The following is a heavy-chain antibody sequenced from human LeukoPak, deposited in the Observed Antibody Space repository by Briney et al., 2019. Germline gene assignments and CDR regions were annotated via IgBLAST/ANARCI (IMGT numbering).Heavy chain of an antibody. CDR1: GGSISSSSYY. CDR2: IYYSGST. CDR3: ARDTGGYCSSTSCSDYFDY. J-gene: IGHJ4*02. Sequence: SETLSLTCTVSGGSISSSSYYWGWIRQPPGKGLEWIGSIYYSGSTYYNPSLKSRVTISVDTSKNQFSLKLSSVTAADTAVYYCARDTGGYCSSTSCSDYFDYWGQGTLVTVSS. D-gene: IGHD2-2*01. V-gene: IGHV4-39*07.